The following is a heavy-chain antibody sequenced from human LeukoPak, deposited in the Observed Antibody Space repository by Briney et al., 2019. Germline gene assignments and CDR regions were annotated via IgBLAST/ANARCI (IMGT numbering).Heavy chain of an antibody. D-gene: IGHD1/OR15-1a*01. Sequence: SETLSLTCAVYGGSFSGYYWSWIRQPPGKGLEWIGEINHSGSTNYNPSLKSRVTISVDTSKNQFSLKLSSVTAADTAVYYCARGKRSGTAGMDVWGQGTTVTVSS. CDR2: INHSGST. CDR3: ARGKRSGTAGMDV. V-gene: IGHV4-34*01. J-gene: IGHJ6*02. CDR1: GGSFSGYY.